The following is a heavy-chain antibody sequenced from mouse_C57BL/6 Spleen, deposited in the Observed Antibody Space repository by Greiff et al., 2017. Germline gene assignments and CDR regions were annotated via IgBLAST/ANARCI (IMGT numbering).Heavy chain of an antibody. V-gene: IGHV1-50*01. CDR1: GYTFTSYW. J-gene: IGHJ3*01. CDR2: IDPSDSYT. D-gene: IGHD3-2*02. CDR3: ARSRTAQAWFAY. Sequence: QVQLQQPGAELVKPGASVKLSCKASGYTFTSYWMQWVKQRPGQGLEWIGEIDPSDSYTNYNQKFKGKATLTVDTSSSTAYMQLSSLTSEASAVYYCARSRTAQAWFAYWGQGTLVTVSA.